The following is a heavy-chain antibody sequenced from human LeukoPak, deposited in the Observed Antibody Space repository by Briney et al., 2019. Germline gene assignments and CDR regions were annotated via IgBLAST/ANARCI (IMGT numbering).Heavy chain of an antibody. CDR1: GGFLSRGGYY. CDR3: ARDDGNDSSGYFDY. J-gene: IGHJ4*02. D-gene: IGHD3-22*01. CDR2: IYYSERM. Sequence: SETLSLTCTVSGGFLSRGGYYWSWIRQHPGTGLEWFGYIYYSERMYCNPSLQRRVTLSVDTYKNQFSLKLSSVTAPDTAVYYCARDDGNDSSGYFDYWGQGTLVTVSS. V-gene: IGHV4-31*03.